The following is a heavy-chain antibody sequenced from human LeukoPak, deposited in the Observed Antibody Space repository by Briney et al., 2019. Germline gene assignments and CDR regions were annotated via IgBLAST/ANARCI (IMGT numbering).Heavy chain of an antibody. CDR2: IYYSGST. CDR1: GGSISSYY. J-gene: IGHJ4*02. D-gene: IGHD1-26*01. V-gene: IGHV4-59*08. CDR3: ARQVGLYYFDY. Sequence: SETLSLTCTVSGGSISSYYWSWIRQPPGKGLEWIGYIYYSGSTNYNPSLKSRVTISVDTSKNQFSLKLSSVTAADTAVYYCARQVGLYYFDYWGQGTLVTVSS.